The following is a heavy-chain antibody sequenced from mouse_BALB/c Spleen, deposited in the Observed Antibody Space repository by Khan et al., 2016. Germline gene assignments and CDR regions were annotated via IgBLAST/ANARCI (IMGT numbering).Heavy chain of an antibody. D-gene: IGHD1-2*01. CDR3: ARSYYGYFAMDD. CDR1: GYTFTDYY. J-gene: IGHJ4*01. V-gene: IGHV1-77*01. Sequence: QVQLQQSGTELPRPGASVKLSCKASGYTFTDYYLHWVKQRTGQGLEWIGEIFPGSGSTYYNEKFKGKASLTADTSSSTAYMQLSSLTSEDSAVYFCARSYYGYFAMDDWGHGASVTVSS. CDR2: IFPGSGST.